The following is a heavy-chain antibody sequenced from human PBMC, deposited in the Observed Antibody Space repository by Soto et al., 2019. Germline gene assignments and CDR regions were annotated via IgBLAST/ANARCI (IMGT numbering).Heavy chain of an antibody. CDR1: GGSISSGGYS. D-gene: IGHD2-21*01. CDR3: ARLGAYSQSHDS. CDR2: IYHSGST. V-gene: IGHV4-30-2*01. J-gene: IGHJ5*01. Sequence: SETLSLTCAVSGGSISSGGYSWGWIRQPPGKGLEWIGYIYHSGSTYYNPSLKSRVTISVDRSKSQFSLKLSSVTAADTAVYYCARLGAYSQSHDSWGPGTLVTVSS.